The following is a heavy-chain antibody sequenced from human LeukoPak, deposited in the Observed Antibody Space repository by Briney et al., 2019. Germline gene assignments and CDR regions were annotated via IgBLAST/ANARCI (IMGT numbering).Heavy chain of an antibody. D-gene: IGHD2-15*01. CDR2: IFPGDSDT. J-gene: IGHJ4*02. Sequence: HGESLKISCKGSGYSFATYWIGWVRQMPGQGLEWMGIIFPGDSDTRYSPSFQGQVTISADKSISTAYLQWSSLKASDTAIYYCASEYCSGGNCYFDYWGQGTLVTVSS. V-gene: IGHV5-51*01. CDR3: ASEYCSGGNCYFDY. CDR1: GYSFATYW.